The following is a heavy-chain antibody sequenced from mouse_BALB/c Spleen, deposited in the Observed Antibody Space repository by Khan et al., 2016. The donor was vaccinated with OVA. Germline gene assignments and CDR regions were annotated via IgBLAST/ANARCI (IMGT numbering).Heavy chain of an antibody. CDR2: VTYSGNT. V-gene: IGHV3-8*02. CDR3: ARSYGSWAMDD. Sequence: EVQLQESGPSLVKPSQTLSLTCSVTGDSITSGFWNWIRKFPGNKFEYMGYVTYSGNTYYNPSLKRRISITRDTSKSQYYLQLNSVTTEDTDTYFCARSYGSWAMDDRGQGASVTGPS. CDR1: GDSITSGF. J-gene: IGHJ4*01. D-gene: IGHD1-1*01.